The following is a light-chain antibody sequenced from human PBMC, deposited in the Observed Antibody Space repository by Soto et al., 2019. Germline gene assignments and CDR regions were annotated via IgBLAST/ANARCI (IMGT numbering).Light chain of an antibody. CDR1: QSISGY. J-gene: IGKJ4*01. Sequence: DIQMTQSPSTLSASVGDRVTIACRASQSISGYLAWYQRKPGKAPKLLIYDASNLETGVPSRFSGSGSGTEFPLTINSLQPDDFATYYCQQYSAYPLTFGGGTKVEIK. V-gene: IGKV1-5*01. CDR3: QQYSAYPLT. CDR2: DAS.